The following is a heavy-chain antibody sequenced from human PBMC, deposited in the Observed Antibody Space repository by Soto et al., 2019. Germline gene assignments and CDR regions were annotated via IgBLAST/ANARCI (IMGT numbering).Heavy chain of an antibody. V-gene: IGHV4-59*01. J-gene: IGHJ5*02. Sequence: SETLSLTCTVSGGSISSYYWSWIRQPPGKGLEWIGYIYYSGSTNYNPSLKSRVTISVDTSKNQFSLKLSSVTAADTAVYYCAVYCSSASCYPGGGFDPWGQGTLVTVSS. D-gene: IGHD2-2*01. CDR3: AVYCSSASCYPGGGFDP. CDR1: GGSISSYY. CDR2: IYYSGST.